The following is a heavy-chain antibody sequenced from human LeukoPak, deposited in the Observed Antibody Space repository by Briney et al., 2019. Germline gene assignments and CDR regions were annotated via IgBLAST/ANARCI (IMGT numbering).Heavy chain of an antibody. CDR3: AKDSGSYYGGLDY. Sequence: GGSLRLSCAASGFTFSRFAMSWVRQAPGKGLEWVSTICGSSDNTYNADSVKGRFTISRDNSKNTLYLQMNSLRAEDTAVYYCAKDSGSYYGGLDYWGQGTLVTVSS. V-gene: IGHV3-23*01. CDR2: ICGSSDNT. D-gene: IGHD1-26*01. J-gene: IGHJ4*02. CDR1: GFTFSRFA.